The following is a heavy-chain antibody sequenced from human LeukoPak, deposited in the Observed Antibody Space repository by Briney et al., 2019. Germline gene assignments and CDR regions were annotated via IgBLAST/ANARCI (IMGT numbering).Heavy chain of an antibody. CDR1: GFTLGSYW. CDR3: AREIPRGAINLDC. D-gene: IGHD3-10*01. V-gene: IGHV3-7*01. CDR2: IKQDGSEK. J-gene: IGHJ4*02. Sequence: PGGSLRLSCAASGFTLGSYWMSRVRQVPGKGLEWVANIKQDGSEKDYVDSVKGRFTVSRDNAKSSVSLQMNSLRAEDTAVYYCAREIPRGAINLDCWGQGILVTVSS.